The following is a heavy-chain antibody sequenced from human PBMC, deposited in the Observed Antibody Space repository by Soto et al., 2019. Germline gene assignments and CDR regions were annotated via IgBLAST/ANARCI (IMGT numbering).Heavy chain of an antibody. CDR2: ISYDGSNK. Sequence: GGSLRLSCAASGFTFSSYAMHWVRQAPGKGLEWVAVISYDGSNKYYADSVKGRFTISRDNSKNTLYLQMNSLRAEDTAVYYCARVGSIVGATTSSWVDYWGQGTIVTVYS. CDR3: ARVGSIVGATTSSWVDY. CDR1: GFTFSSYA. D-gene: IGHD1-26*01. J-gene: IGHJ4*02. V-gene: IGHV3-30-3*01.